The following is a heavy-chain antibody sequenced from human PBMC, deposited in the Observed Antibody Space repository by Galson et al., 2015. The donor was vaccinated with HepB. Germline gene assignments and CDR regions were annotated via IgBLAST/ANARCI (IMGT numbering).Heavy chain of an antibody. CDR3: ARDYGDYWPGWAFDI. J-gene: IGHJ3*02. Sequence: SLRLSCAASGFTVSSNYMSWVRQAPGKGLEWVSVIYSGGSTYYADSVKGRFTISRDNSKNTLYLQMNSLRAEDTAVYYCARDYGDYWPGWAFDIWGQGTMVTVSS. V-gene: IGHV3-66*01. CDR2: IYSGGST. D-gene: IGHD4-17*01. CDR1: GFTVSSNY.